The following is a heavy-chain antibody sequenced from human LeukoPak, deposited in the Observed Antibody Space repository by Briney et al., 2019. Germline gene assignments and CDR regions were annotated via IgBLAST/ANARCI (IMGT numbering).Heavy chain of an antibody. J-gene: IGHJ6*03. Sequence: QTGGSLRLSCAASGFTFSSYWMSWVRQAPGKGLEWVANIKQDGSEKCYVDSVKGRFTISRDNAKNSLYLQMNSLRAEDTAVYYCARDKLVYDFWSGHPPGYYMDVWGKGTTVTVSS. CDR2: IKQDGSEK. V-gene: IGHV3-7*01. D-gene: IGHD3-3*01. CDR3: ARDKLVYDFWSGHPPGYYMDV. CDR1: GFTFSSYW.